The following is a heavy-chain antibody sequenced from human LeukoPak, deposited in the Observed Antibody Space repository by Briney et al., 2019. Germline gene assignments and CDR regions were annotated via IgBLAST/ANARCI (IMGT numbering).Heavy chain of an antibody. CDR1: GGSISSYY. Sequence: SQTLSLTCTVSGGSISSYYWSWTRPPPGKGLEWIGYIYYSGSTNYNPSLKSRVTISLDTSKNQYSLRLSSVTAADTAVYYCARSEYSYGADAFDIWGQGTMVTVSS. J-gene: IGHJ3*02. D-gene: IGHD5-18*01. CDR2: IYYSGST. V-gene: IGHV4-59*01. CDR3: ARSEYSYGADAFDI.